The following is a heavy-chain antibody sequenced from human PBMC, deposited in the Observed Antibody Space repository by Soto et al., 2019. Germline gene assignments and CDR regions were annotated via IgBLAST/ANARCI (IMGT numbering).Heavy chain of an antibody. D-gene: IGHD1-1*01. V-gene: IGHV3-23*01. CDR3: ARRPTATAS. Sequence: EAQMLESGGGSVQPGGSLRLSCAASGFTFSTYAVAWVRQSPGKGLEWVSSISKSGGDTWYADSVKGRFTISRENSKNTLYLQMISLRAEDRAVYYCARRPTATASWGQGTVVTVSS. CDR1: GFTFSTYA. J-gene: IGHJ5*02. CDR2: ISKSGGDT.